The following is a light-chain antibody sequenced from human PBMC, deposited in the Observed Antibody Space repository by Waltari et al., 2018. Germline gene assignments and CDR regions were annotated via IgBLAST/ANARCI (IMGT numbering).Light chain of an antibody. V-gene: IGLV2-14*01. CDR2: DVS. Sequence: QSALTQPASVSGSPGQSITISCTGTSNDVGGYNFVSWYQQHPGKAPNLMLFDVSSRPSGVSYRFSGSKSGNTASLTISGLQAEDEADYYCNSYTNTSTRVVFGGGTKVTVL. CDR3: NSYTNTSTRVV. J-gene: IGLJ2*01. CDR1: SNDVGGYNF.